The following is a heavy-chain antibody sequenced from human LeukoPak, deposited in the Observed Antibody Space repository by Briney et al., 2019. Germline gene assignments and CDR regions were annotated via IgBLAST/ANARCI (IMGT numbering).Heavy chain of an antibody. CDR3: ARRISIVGAKGSFDS. V-gene: IGHV4-4*07. CDR1: GASITSYY. J-gene: IGHJ3*02. D-gene: IGHD1-26*01. Sequence: PSETLSLTCTVSGASITSYYWSWIRQAAGRGLEWIGRIYPSGSTNYNPSLNSRVTISVDTSKNQFSLKLTSVTAADTAVYYCARRISIVGAKGSFDSWGQGTMVTVSS. CDR2: IYPSGST.